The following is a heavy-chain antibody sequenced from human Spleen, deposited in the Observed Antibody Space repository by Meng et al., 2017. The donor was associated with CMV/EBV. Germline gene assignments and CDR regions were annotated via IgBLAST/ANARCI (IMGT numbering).Heavy chain of an antibody. CDR3: ARGSGSIGY. CDR2: IKQDGSEK. CDR1: GFTFSGHW. D-gene: IGHD1-26*01. V-gene: IGHV3-7*04. Sequence: GGSLRLSCAASGFTFSGHWMNWVRQAPGKGLEWVANIKQDGSEKYYVDSVKGRFTISRDNAKNSLYLQMNGLRAEDTAVYYCARGSGSIGYWGQGTQVTVSS. J-gene: IGHJ4*02.